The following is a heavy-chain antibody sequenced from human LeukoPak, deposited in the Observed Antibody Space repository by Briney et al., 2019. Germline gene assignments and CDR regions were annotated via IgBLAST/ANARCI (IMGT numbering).Heavy chain of an antibody. Sequence: SETLSLTCTVSGGSISSYYWSWIRQPPGKGLEWIGYIYYSGSTNYNPSLKSRVTISVDTSKNQFSLKLSSVTAAGTAVYYCASGKAYYDFWSGSHRDYYMDVWGKGTTVTVSS. D-gene: IGHD3-3*01. CDR2: IYYSGST. CDR3: ASGKAYYDFWSGSHRDYYMDV. J-gene: IGHJ6*03. CDR1: GGSISSYY. V-gene: IGHV4-59*01.